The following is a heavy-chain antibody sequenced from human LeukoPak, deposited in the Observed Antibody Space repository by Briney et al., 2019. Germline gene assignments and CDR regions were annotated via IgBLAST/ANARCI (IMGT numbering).Heavy chain of an antibody. CDR2: ISGSGGST. CDR1: GFTFSSYG. Sequence: GGTLRLSCAASGFTFSSYGMSWVRQAPGKGLKWVSAISGSGGSTYYADSVKGRFTISRDNSKNTLYLQMNSLRGEDTALYYCAKDFYSGSYYYFDYWGQGTLVTVSS. D-gene: IGHD1-26*01. CDR3: AKDFYSGSYYYFDY. J-gene: IGHJ4*02. V-gene: IGHV3-23*01.